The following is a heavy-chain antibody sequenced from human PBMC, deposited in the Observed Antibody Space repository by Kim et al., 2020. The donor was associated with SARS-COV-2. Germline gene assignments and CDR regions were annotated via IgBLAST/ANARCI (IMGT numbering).Heavy chain of an antibody. CDR3: ARVQVGVYTAMDHYYYGMDV. D-gene: IGHD5-18*01. CDR2: IYYSGST. Sequence: SETLSLTCTVSGVSISSGGYYWSWIRQHPGKGLEWIGYIYYSGSTYYNPSLKSRVTISVDTSKNQFSLKLSSVTAADTAVYYCARVQVGVYTAMDHYYYGMDVWGQGTTVTVSS. V-gene: IGHV4-31*03. J-gene: IGHJ6*02. CDR1: GVSISSGGYY.